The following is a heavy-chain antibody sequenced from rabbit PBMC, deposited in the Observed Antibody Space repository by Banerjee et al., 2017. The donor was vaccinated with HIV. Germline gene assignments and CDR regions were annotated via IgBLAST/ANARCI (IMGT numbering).Heavy chain of an antibody. J-gene: IGHJ4*01. CDR1: GFSFSSSYY. V-gene: IGHV1S45*01. CDR3: ARSPFNL. CDR2: IDVGSSGST. Sequence: QEQLVESGGGLVQPEGSLTLTCTASGFSFSSSYYMCWVRQAPGKGLEWIGCIDVGSSGSTYYAGWAKGRFTISKTSSTTVTLQMTSLTVADTATYFCARSPFNLWGPGTLVTVS.